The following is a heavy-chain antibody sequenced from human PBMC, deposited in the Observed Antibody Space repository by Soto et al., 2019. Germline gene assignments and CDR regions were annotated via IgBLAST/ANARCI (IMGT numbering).Heavy chain of an antibody. CDR3: VKFDFDWLYPDYYYGMDV. CDR1: GFTFSSYA. CDR2: ISSNGGST. Sequence: PGGSLRLSCSASGFTFSSYAMHWVRQAPGKGLEYVSAISSNGGSTYYADSVKGRFTISRDNSKNTLYLQMSSLRAEDTAVYYCVKFDFDWLYPDYYYGMDVWGQGTTVTVS. D-gene: IGHD3-9*01. V-gene: IGHV3-64D*08. J-gene: IGHJ6*02.